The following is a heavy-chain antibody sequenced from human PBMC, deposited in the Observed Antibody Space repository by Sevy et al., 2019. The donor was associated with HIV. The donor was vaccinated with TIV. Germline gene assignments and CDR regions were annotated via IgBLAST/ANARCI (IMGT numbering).Heavy chain of an antibody. V-gene: IGHV3-23*01. Sequence: GGSLRISCAASGFTFSSFAMSWVRQVPGKGLEWVSSINGRGGSTYYADSVKGRVTLSRANSKNTLFLQMDSLSAEDTAIYYTARPTTRIAASSAAFFDYWSKGTLDTVSS. J-gene: IGHJ4*02. D-gene: IGHD6-13*01. CDR2: INGRGGST. CDR1: GFTFSSFA. CDR3: ARPTTRIAASSAAFFDY.